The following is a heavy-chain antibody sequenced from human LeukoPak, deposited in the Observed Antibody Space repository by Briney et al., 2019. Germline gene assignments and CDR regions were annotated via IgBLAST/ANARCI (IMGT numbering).Heavy chain of an antibody. CDR2: IYHSGST. CDR3: ASRDNDYGDPYFDY. D-gene: IGHD4-17*01. Sequence: PSGTLSLTCAVSGGSISSSNWWSWVRQPPGKGLEWIGEIYHSGSTNYKPSLKSRVTISVDKSKNQFSLKLSSVTAADTAVYYCASRDNDYGDPYFDYWGQGTLVTVSS. CDR1: GGSISSSNW. V-gene: IGHV4-4*02. J-gene: IGHJ4*02.